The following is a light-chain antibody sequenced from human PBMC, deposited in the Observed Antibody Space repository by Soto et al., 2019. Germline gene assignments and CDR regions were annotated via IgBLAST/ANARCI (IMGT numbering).Light chain of an antibody. Sequence: EIVLTQSPGTLSLSPGERATLSCRASQSVSSNYLDWYQQKPGQAPRVLIYGTSLRASGVPEKFSGGGSGAYFTLPITRLEPEDFAVYYCQQYGTSLFTFGPGTKVDFK. V-gene: IGKV3-20*01. CDR1: QSVSSNY. J-gene: IGKJ3*01. CDR2: GTS. CDR3: QQYGTSLFT.